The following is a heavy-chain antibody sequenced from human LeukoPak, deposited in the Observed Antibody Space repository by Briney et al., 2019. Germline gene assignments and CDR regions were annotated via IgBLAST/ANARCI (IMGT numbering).Heavy chain of an antibody. V-gene: IGHV3-21*01. CDR3: AREGGSGVVPPIDY. Sequence: GGSLRLSCAASGLTFSSYSMNWVRQAPGKGLEWVSSISSSSSYIYYADSVKGRFTISRDNSKNTLYLQMNSLRAEDTAVYYGAREGGSGVVPPIDYWGQGTLVTVSS. CDR1: GLTFSSYS. J-gene: IGHJ4*02. D-gene: IGHD2-2*01. CDR2: ISSSSSYI.